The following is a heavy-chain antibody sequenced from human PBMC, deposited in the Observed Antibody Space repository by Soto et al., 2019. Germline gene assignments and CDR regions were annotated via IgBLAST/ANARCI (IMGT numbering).Heavy chain of an antibody. CDR1: GGSVSSGSYY. CDR3: ARDQNYYGSGSGDYYYYGMDV. D-gene: IGHD3-10*01. Sequence: QVQLQESGPGLVKPSETLSLTCTVSGGSVSSGSYYWSWIRQPPGKGLEWSGYIYYSGSTNYNPSLQRRVTISVDTSKNQFSLKLSSVTAADTAVYYCARDQNYYGSGSGDYYYYGMDVWGQGTTVTVSS. J-gene: IGHJ6*02. CDR2: IYYSGST. V-gene: IGHV4-61*01.